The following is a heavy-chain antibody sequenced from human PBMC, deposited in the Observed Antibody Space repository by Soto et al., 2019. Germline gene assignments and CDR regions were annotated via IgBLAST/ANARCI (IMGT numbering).Heavy chain of an antibody. D-gene: IGHD1-1*01. Sequence: QLQLQESGPGLVKPSETLSLTCSVPGDSINSEKYYWGWIRQPPCKGLEWVGSIYFRGNTYYNPSLQTPVTISLDKSKGPFSLMLNSLTAADSAGYFCSRLETLATISDYLDFWGQGALVSVYS. V-gene: IGHV4-39*01. CDR2: IYFRGNT. CDR3: SRLETLATISDYLDF. CDR1: GDSINSEKYY. J-gene: IGHJ4*02.